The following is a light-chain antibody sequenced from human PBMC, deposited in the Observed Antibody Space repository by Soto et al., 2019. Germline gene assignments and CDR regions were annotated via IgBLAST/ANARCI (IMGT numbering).Light chain of an antibody. J-gene: IGLJ1*01. V-gene: IGLV2-14*01. CDR3: SSYTSSSTSYV. CDR1: SSDVGGYNY. CDR2: EVS. Sequence: QSALTQPASVSGSPGQSITISCTGTSSDVGGYNYVSWYQQHPGKAPKLMIYEVSNRPSGVSNRFSGSKAGNTSSLTISGLQAEYEADYYCSSYTSSSTSYVFRTGTKLTVL.